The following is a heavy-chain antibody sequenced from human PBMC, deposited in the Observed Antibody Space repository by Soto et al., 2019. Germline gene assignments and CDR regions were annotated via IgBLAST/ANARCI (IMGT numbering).Heavy chain of an antibody. D-gene: IGHD6-19*01. CDR1: GGSISTSSYY. Sequence: SETLSLTCNVSGGSISTSSYYWGWIRQPPGKELEWIGSVYYSGSTYYNPSPKSRVTISVDTPQDQFSLKLSSVAAADTAVYYCVRTVAGTLYYFDYWGQGTLVTVSS. V-gene: IGHV4-39*01. CDR2: VYYSGST. J-gene: IGHJ4*02. CDR3: VRTVAGTLYYFDY.